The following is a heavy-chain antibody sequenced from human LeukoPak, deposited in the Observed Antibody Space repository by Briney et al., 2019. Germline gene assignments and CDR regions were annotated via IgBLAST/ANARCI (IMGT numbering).Heavy chain of an antibody. CDR3: ARDVLLWFGELQNWFDP. Sequence: ASVKVSCKASGYTFTGYYMHWVRQAPGQGLEWMGWINPNSGGTNYAQKFQGRVTMTRDTSISTAYMELSRLRSDDTAVYYCARDVLLWFGELQNWFDPWGQGTLVTVSS. CDR1: GYTFTGYY. CDR2: INPNSGGT. J-gene: IGHJ5*02. V-gene: IGHV1-2*02. D-gene: IGHD3-10*01.